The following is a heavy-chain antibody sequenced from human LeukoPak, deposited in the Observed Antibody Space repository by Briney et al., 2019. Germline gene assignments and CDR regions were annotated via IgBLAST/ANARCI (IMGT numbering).Heavy chain of an antibody. V-gene: IGHV1-46*03. Sequence: ASEKVSCKASRYTFTNYNMHWVRQAPGQGLEWMGIINPSAGSTSDAQKFQGRLTMTRDTSTSTVYMELSSLRSEDTAVYYCGRGGSTYSLDYWGQGALVTVSS. CDR1: RYTFTNYN. D-gene: IGHD5/OR15-5a*01. CDR3: GRGGSTYSLDY. J-gene: IGHJ4*02. CDR2: INPSAGST.